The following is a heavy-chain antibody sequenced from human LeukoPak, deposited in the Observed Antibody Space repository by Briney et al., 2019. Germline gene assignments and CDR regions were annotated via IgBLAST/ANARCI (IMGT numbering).Heavy chain of an antibody. CDR2: IYYSGST. Sequence: SETLSLTCTVSGGSISSYYWSWIRQPPGKGLEWIGYIYYSGSTNYNPSLKSRVTISVDTSKNQFSLKLSSVTAADTAVYYCARGRSCVHYWGQGTLVSVSS. D-gene: IGHD1-26*01. V-gene: IGHV4-59*01. J-gene: IGHJ4*02. CDR1: GGSISSYY. CDR3: ARGRSCVHY.